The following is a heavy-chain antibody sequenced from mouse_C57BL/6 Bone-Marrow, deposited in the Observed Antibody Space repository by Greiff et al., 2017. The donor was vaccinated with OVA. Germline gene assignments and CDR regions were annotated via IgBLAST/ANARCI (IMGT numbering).Heavy chain of an antibody. CDR2: IDPSDSYT. CDR3: ARQGGDYERYWYFDV. Sequence: QVQLQQPGAELVKPGASVKLSCKASGYTFTSYWMQWVKQRPGQGLELIGEIDPSDSYTNYNQKFKGKATLTVDTSSSTAYMQLSSLTSEDSAVYYCARQGGDYERYWYFDVWGTGTTVTVSS. CDR1: GYTFTSYW. J-gene: IGHJ1*03. V-gene: IGHV1-50*01. D-gene: IGHD2-4*01.